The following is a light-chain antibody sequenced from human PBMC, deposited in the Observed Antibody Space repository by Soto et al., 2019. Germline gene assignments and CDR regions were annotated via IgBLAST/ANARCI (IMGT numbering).Light chain of an antibody. CDR2: GAS. CDR1: QSVSSSY. V-gene: IGKV3-20*01. Sequence: EIVLTQSPGTLSLSPGERATLSCRASQSVSSSYLAWYQQKPGQAPRVLIYGASIRATGIPDRFSGSGSETDFTLTISRLEPEDFAVYYCQQYGSSPMTFGQGTRLEIK. J-gene: IGKJ5*01. CDR3: QQYGSSPMT.